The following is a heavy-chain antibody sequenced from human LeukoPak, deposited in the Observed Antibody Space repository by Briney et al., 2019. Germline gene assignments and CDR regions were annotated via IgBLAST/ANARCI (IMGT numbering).Heavy chain of an antibody. D-gene: IGHD3-10*01. CDR3: VKEGYYGWGGSPTFYFDY. CDR1: GFSFSDSV. J-gene: IGHJ4*02. CDR2: ISHDVKTT. V-gene: IGHV3-30*04. Sequence: PGGSLRLSCVASGFSFSDSVIHWVRQAPGKGLEWVAVISHDVKTTYYADSAKGRFTISRDNSRNTVFLQMNRLGPEDTAVYYCVKEGYYGWGGSPTFYFDYWGQGTRVTVSS.